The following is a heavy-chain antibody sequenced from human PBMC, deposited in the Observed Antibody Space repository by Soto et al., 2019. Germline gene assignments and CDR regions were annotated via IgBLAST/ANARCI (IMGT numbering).Heavy chain of an antibody. Sequence: QVQVVESGGGVVQPGRSLRLSCAASGFSFSSFAFHWVRQAPGKGLEWVTAISYNGINIYYADSVKGRFTISRDNSKNTLYLQMNSLRAEDTDRYYCARGGAVASSWYFDLWGRGTLVTVSS. CDR1: GFSFSSFA. V-gene: IGHV3-30-3*01. CDR2: ISYNGINI. D-gene: IGHD6-19*01. J-gene: IGHJ2*01. CDR3: ARGGAVASSWYFDL.